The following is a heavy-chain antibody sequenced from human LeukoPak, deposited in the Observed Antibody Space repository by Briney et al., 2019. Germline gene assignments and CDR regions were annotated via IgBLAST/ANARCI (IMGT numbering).Heavy chain of an antibody. D-gene: IGHD3-10*01. V-gene: IGHV3-23*01. CDR1: GFTFSSYA. J-gene: IGHJ5*02. CDR3: AKPLWSGSYYSDP. Sequence: GGSLRLSCAASGFTFSSYAMTWVRQAPGKGLEWVSTVVGGGATYYADSVKGRFTISRDNSKNTPYLQMNSLRAEDTAVYYCAKPLWSGSYYSDPWGQGTLVTVSS. CDR2: VVGGGAT.